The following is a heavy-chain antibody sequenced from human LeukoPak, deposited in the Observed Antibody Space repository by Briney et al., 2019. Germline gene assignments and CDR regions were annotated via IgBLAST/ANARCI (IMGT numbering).Heavy chain of an antibody. V-gene: IGHV1-46*01. CDR3: ARDAMVRGVNNWFDP. J-gene: IGHJ5*02. CDR1: GYTFTSYY. Sequence: ASVKVSCKASGYTFTSYYMHWVRQAPGQGLEWMGLINPSGSSTSYAQKFQGRLSLTRDMSTSTDYMELSSLRSEDTAVYYCARDAMVRGVNNWFDPWGQGTLVTVSS. CDR2: INPSGSST. D-gene: IGHD3-10*01.